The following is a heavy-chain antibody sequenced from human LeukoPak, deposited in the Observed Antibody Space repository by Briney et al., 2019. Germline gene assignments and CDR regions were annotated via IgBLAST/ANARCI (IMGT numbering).Heavy chain of an antibody. V-gene: IGHV3-66*02. CDR2: IYSGGST. CDR1: GFTVSSNY. J-gene: IGHJ4*02. Sequence: GGSLTLSCAASGFTVSSNYMSWVRQAPGKGLEWVSVIYSGGSTYYADSVKGRFTISRDNSRNTLYLQMNSLRTEDTAVYHCARDGVGIVPAAVRLDYWGQGTLVTASS. CDR3: ARDGVGIVPAAVRLDY. D-gene: IGHD2-2*01.